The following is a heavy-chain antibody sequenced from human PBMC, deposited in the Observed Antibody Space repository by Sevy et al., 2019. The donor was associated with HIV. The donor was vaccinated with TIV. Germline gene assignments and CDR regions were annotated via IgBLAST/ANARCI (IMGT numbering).Heavy chain of an antibody. CDR2: ISNSGSDI. CDR1: GFTFSSYE. CDR3: ARDLPPSATTVAHFDY. D-gene: IGHD4-17*01. V-gene: IGHV3-48*03. Sequence: GGSLRLSCVASGFTFSSYEMNWVRQAPGKGLEWVSYISNSGSDIHYSDSLRGRFTISRDNAKNSLFLQMNSLRAEDTAVYYCARDLPPSATTVAHFDYWGQGTLVTFSS. J-gene: IGHJ4*02.